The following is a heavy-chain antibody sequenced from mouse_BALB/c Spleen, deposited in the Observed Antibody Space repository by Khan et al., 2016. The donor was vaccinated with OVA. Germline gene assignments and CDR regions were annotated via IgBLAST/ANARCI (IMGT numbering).Heavy chain of an antibody. CDR3: ARICGGDFDY. CDR2: ISYSGHT. J-gene: IGHJ2*01. Sequence: EVQLQESGPGLVKPSQSLSLTCTVTGYSITSDYAWNWIRQFPGNKLEWLGFISYSGHTNYNPSIKSRISITRDTSKNQFFLQLNSVTTEDTATYYCARICGGDFDYWGQGTTLTVSS. V-gene: IGHV3-2*02. CDR1: GYSITSDYA.